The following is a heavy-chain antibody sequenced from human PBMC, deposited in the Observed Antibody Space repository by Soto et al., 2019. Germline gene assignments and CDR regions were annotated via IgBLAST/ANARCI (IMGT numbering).Heavy chain of an antibody. CDR1: GGSISSYY. CDR3: ARDPGRSSSWYHHYYYGMDV. V-gene: IGHV4-4*07. CDR2: IYTSGST. J-gene: IGHJ6*02. Sequence: SETLSLTCTVCGGSISSYYWSWIRQPAGKGLEWIGRIYTSGSTNYNPSLKSRVTMSVDTSKNQFSLKLSSVTAADTAVYYCARDPGRSSSWYHHYYYGMDVWGQGTTVTVSS. D-gene: IGHD6-13*01.